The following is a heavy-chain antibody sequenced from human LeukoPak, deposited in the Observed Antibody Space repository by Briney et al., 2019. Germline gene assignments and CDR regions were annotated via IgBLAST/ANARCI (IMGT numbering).Heavy chain of an antibody. CDR1: GLTFSNSW. V-gene: IGHV3-15*01. J-gene: IGHJ5*02. CDR2: IKNKTDGGTT. CDR3: TREYTKDGIAAAGS. Sequence: GGSLTLSCAASGLTFSNSWRSWVRQPPGKGLEWVGRIKNKTDGGTTHCPTPVKSIFTISSDDSKNTLYLKIKSLKTEDQAVYYCTREYTKDGIAAAGSWGQGKLVTVSS. D-gene: IGHD6-13*01.